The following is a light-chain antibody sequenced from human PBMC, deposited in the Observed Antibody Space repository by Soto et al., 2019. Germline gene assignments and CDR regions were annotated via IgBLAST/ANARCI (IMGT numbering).Light chain of an antibody. Sequence: QSALTQPRSVSGSPGQSVTISCTGTSSDVTSYNYVSWYQHLPGKAPKLLIYDVSNRPSGVPDRFSGSQSGNTASLTISGLQADDEADYYCCSSTGRCSRVFGGGTKLTVL. CDR2: DVS. CDR3: CSSTGRCSRV. CDR1: SSDVTSYNY. J-gene: IGLJ3*02. V-gene: IGLV2-11*01.